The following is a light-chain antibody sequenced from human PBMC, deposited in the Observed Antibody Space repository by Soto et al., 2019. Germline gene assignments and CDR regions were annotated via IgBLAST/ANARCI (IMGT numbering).Light chain of an antibody. Sequence: EIVLTQSPGTLSLSPGERATLSCRASQSVSSNYLAWYQQKPGQAPRLLIYGASSRATDIPDRFSGSGSGTDFTLTISRLEPEDFAVYYCQQYYGSPGITFGQGHDWRL. CDR3: QQYYGSPGIT. J-gene: IGKJ5*01. CDR2: GAS. V-gene: IGKV3-20*01. CDR1: QSVSSNY.